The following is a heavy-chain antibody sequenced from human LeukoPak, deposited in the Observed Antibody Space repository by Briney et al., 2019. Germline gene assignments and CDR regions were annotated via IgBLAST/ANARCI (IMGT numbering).Heavy chain of an antibody. CDR1: GYTFTGYY. Sequence: ASVKVSCKASGYTFTGYYMHWVRQAPGQGLEWMGWINPNSGGTNYAQKFQGWVTMTRVTSISTAYMELSRLRSDDMAVYYCARGLSQVTLGYCSSTSCAGNWFDPWGQGTLVTVSS. CDR3: ARGLSQVTLGYCSSTSCAGNWFDP. J-gene: IGHJ5*02. CDR2: INPNSGGT. V-gene: IGHV1-2*04. D-gene: IGHD2-2*01.